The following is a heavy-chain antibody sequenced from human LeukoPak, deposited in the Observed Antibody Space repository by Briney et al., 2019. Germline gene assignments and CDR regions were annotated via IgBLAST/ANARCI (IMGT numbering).Heavy chain of an antibody. Sequence: GSLRLSCAASGFTFSSYAMHWVRQAPGKGLEWVAVISYDGSNKYYADSVKGRFTISRDNSKNTLYLQMNSLRAEDTAVYYCARDFGLHFDYWGQGTLVTVSS. CDR3: ARDFGLHFDY. J-gene: IGHJ4*02. CDR1: GFTFSSYA. V-gene: IGHV3-30-3*01. D-gene: IGHD3-3*01. CDR2: ISYDGSNK.